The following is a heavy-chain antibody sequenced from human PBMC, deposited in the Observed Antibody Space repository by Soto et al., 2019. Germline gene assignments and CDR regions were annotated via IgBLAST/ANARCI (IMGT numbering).Heavy chain of an antibody. V-gene: IGHV5-10-1*01. J-gene: IGHJ6*02. Sequence: GESLKISCKGSGYSFTSYWISWVRQMPGKGLEWVGRIDPSDSYTNYSPSFQGHVTISADKSISTAYLQWSSLKASDTAMYYCARLGIAVEDYYYYGMDVWGQGTTVTVSS. CDR2: IDPSDSYT. CDR3: ARLGIAVEDYYYYGMDV. CDR1: GYSFTSYW. D-gene: IGHD6-19*01.